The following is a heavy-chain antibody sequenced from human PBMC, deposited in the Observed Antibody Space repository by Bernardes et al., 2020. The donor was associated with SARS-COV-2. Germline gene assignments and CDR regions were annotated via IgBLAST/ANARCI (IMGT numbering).Heavy chain of an antibody. Sequence: SESLSLTCTVSGCSISNTSYYWVWLRQPPGQGLEWIGIIFYSGTTYYNPSLKSRSTISVDTSKNQFSLKLSSVTAADTAVYYCAPRSSGYDGHFDYWGQGTLVTVSS. CDR2: IFYSGTT. J-gene: IGHJ4*02. V-gene: IGHV4-39*01. D-gene: IGHD5-12*01. CDR1: GCSISNTSYY. CDR3: APRSSGYDGHFDY.